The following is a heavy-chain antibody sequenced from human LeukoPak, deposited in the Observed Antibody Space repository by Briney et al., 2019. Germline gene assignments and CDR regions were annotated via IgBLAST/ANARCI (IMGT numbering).Heavy chain of an antibody. CDR1: GGTFSSYA. D-gene: IGHD5-18*01. V-gene: IGHV1-69*04. CDR2: IIPILGIA. CDR3: ARVDTAMVIDY. J-gene: IGHJ4*02. Sequence: ASVKVSCKASGGTFSSYAISWVRQAPGQGLEWMGRIIPILGIANYAQKFQGRVTITADKSTSTAYMELSSLRSEDTAVYYCARVDTAMVIDYWGQGTLVTVTS.